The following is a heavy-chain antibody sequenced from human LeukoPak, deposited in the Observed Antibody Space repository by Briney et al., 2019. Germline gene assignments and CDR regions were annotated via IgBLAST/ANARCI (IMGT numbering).Heavy chain of an antibody. CDR1: GFTFSSDG. V-gene: IGHV3-66*01. CDR3: ARDISSGYYDAFDI. D-gene: IGHD3-22*01. J-gene: IGHJ3*02. CDR2: IYSGGST. Sequence: GGSLRLSCAASGFTFSSDGMSWVRQAPGKGLEWVSIIYSGGSTYYADSVKGRFTISRDNSKNTLYLQMNSLRAEDTAVYYCARDISSGYYDAFDIWGQGTMVTVSS.